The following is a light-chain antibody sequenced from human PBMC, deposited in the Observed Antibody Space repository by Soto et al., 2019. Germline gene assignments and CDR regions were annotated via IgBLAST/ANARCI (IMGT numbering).Light chain of an antibody. CDR2: DAS. CDR3: QQYNSFSWT. Sequence: DIQMTQSPSTPSAPVGDSVTITCPASQSISTWLAWYQQKPGKVPKLLIYDASSLEGGVPSRFSGSGSGTEFTLTISGLQPDDFATYYCQQYNSFSWTFGQGTKVDTK. CDR1: QSISTW. J-gene: IGKJ1*01. V-gene: IGKV1-5*01.